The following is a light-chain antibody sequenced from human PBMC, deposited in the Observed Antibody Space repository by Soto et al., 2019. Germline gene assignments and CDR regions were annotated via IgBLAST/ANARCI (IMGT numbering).Light chain of an antibody. J-gene: IGKJ5*01. CDR1: QTISNN. CDR2: AAS. CDR3: QQYYDWPIT. V-gene: IGKV3-15*01. Sequence: QSPGTLSLSPGERATLSCRASQTISNNYLAWYQQKPGQAPRLLIYAASTRAAGIPARFSGSGSGTDFTLTISSLQSEDFAVYYCQQYYDWPITFGQGTRLEIK.